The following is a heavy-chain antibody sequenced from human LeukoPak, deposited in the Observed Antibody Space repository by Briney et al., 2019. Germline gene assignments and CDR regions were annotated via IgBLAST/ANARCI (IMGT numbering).Heavy chain of an antibody. CDR2: INPNSGGT. V-gene: IGHV1-2*02. J-gene: IGHJ6*03. D-gene: IGHD3-22*01. CDR3: ARLIVAGADYYYYYMDV. CDR1: GYTFTGYY. Sequence: ASVKVSCKASGYTFTGYYMHWVRQAPGQGLEWMGGINPNSGGTNYAQKFQGRVTMTRDTSISTAYMELSRLRSDDTAVYYCARLIVAGADYYYYYMDVWGKGTTVTVSS.